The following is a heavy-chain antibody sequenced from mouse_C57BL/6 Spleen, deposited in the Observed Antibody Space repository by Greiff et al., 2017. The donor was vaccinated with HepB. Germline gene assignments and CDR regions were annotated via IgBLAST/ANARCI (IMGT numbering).Heavy chain of an antibody. J-gene: IGHJ4*01. CDR1: GYSITSGYY. CDR2: ISYDGSN. V-gene: IGHV3-6*01. D-gene: IGHD1-1*01. CDR3: ARGPHYYGSSSYAMDY. Sequence: EVKLMESGPGLVKPSQSLSLTCSVTGYSITSGYYWNWIRQFPGNKLEWMGYISYDGSNNYNPSLKNRISITRDTSKNQFFLKLNSVTTEDTATYYCARGPHYYGSSSYAMDYWGQGTSVTVSS.